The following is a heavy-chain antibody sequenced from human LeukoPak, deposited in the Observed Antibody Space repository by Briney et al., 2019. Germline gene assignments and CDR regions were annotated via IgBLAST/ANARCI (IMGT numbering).Heavy chain of an antibody. V-gene: IGHV3-30-3*01. CDR3: ARSMIVVHKIDY. Sequence: GGSLRLSCAASGFTFSSYAMHWVRQAPGKGLEWVAVISYDGSNKYYADSVKGRSTISRDNSKNTLYLQMNSLRAEDTVVYYCARSMIVVHKIDYWGQGTLVTVSS. CDR1: GFTFSSYA. D-gene: IGHD3-22*01. CDR2: ISYDGSNK. J-gene: IGHJ4*02.